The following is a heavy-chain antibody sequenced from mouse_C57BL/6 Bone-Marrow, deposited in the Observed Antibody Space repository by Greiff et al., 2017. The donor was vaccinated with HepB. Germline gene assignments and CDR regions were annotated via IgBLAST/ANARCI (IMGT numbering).Heavy chain of an antibody. J-gene: IGHJ3*01. V-gene: IGHV5-6*01. CDR2: ISSGGSYT. CDR3: ARPYYYGSSPFAY. Sequence: EVKLQESGGDLVKPGGSLKLSCAASGFTFSSYGMSWVRPTPDKRLEWVATISSGGSYTYYPDSVKGRFTISRDNAKNTLYLQMSSLTSEDTAMYYWARPYYYGSSPFAYWGQGTLVTVSA. D-gene: IGHD1-1*01. CDR1: GFTFSSYG.